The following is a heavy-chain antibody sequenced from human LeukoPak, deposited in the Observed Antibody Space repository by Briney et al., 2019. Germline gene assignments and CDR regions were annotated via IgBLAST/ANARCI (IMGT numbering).Heavy chain of an antibody. CDR1: VFTFSSYA. CDR3: AKAQASYYDFWSGFWDYYYMDV. Sequence: GGSLRLSCAASVFTFSSYAMSWVRQAPGKRLQCVSAISGSGGSTYYADSVKGRFTISRDNSKNTLYLQMNSLRAEDTAVYYCAKAQASYYDFWSGFWDYYYMDVWGKGTTVTVSS. J-gene: IGHJ6*03. D-gene: IGHD3-3*01. V-gene: IGHV3-23*01. CDR2: ISGSGGST.